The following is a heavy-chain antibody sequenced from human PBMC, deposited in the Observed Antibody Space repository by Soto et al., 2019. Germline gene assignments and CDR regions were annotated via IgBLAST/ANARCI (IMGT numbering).Heavy chain of an antibody. Sequence: ASVKVSCKASGFTFTSSAMQWVRQARGQRLEWIGWIVVGSGNTNYAQKFQERVTITRDMSTSTAYMELSSLRSEDTAVYYCAADLGYSSHMDVWGKGTTVTVSS. CDR2: IVVGSGNT. D-gene: IGHD6-19*01. V-gene: IGHV1-58*02. CDR1: GFTFTSSA. CDR3: AADLGYSSHMDV. J-gene: IGHJ6*04.